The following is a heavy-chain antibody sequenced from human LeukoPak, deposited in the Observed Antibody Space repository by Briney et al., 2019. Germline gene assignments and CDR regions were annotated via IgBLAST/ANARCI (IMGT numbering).Heavy chain of an antibody. CDR1: GGTFSSYA. D-gene: IGHD6-13*01. CDR3: ARLYSSSWYGAFDI. Sequence: ASVKVSCKASGGTFSSYAISWVRQAPGQGLEWMGGIIPIFGTANYAQKFQGRVTITTDESTSTAYMELSSLRSEDTAVYYCARLYSSSWYGAFDIWGQGTMVTVSS. J-gene: IGHJ3*02. CDR2: IIPIFGTA. V-gene: IGHV1-69*05.